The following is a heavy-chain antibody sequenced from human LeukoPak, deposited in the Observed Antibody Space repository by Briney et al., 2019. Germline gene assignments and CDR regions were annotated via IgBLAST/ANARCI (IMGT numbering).Heavy chain of an antibody. CDR1: GFTFDDYA. Sequence: PGGSLRLSCAASGFTFDDYAMHWVRQAPGKGLEWVAIISYDESTQYYADSVKGRFTISRDNSRNTLFLQMNSLRPEDTAIYYCARPQFPYCSGGDCSSGFDYWGQGALVAVSS. CDR2: ISYDESTQ. J-gene: IGHJ4*02. D-gene: IGHD2-15*01. CDR3: ARPQFPYCSGGDCSSGFDY. V-gene: IGHV3-30*03.